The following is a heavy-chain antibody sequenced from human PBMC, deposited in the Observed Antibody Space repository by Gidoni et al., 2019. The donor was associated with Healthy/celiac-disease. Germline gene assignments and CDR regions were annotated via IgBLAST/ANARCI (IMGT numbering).Heavy chain of an antibody. D-gene: IGHD6-19*01. CDR1: GFSLSTSGVG. CDR3: AHFTYSSGWYSRGWFDP. J-gene: IGHJ5*02. CDR2: IYWNDDK. Sequence: QITLKESGPTLVKPTQTLTLTCTFSGFSLSTSGVGVGWIRQPPGKALEWLALIYWNDDKRYSPSLKSRLTITKDTSKNQVVLTMTNMDPVDTATYYCAHFTYSSGWYSRGWFDPWGQGTLVTVSS. V-gene: IGHV2-5*01.